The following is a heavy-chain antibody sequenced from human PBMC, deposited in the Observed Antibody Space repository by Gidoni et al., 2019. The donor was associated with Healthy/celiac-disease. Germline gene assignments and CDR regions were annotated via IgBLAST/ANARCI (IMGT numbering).Heavy chain of an antibody. J-gene: IGHJ4*02. CDR3: AKDLGTTVTTGPH. V-gene: IGHV3-30*18. CDR1: GFTFSSYG. Sequence: QVQLVESGGGVVQPGRSLRLSCAASGFTFSSYGMQWVRQAPGKGLEWVAVISYDGSNKYYADSVKGRFTISRDNSKNTLYLQMNSLRAEDTAVYYCAKDLGTTVTTGPHWGQGTLVTVSS. D-gene: IGHD4-17*01. CDR2: ISYDGSNK.